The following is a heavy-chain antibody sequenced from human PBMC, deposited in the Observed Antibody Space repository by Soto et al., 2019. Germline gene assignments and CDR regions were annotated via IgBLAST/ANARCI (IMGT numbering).Heavy chain of an antibody. Sequence: PSETLSLTCTVSGGSVSSGDYYWSWIRQPPGKELEWIGYIYNSGITNYNPSLKSRVTISVDTSKNQFSLKLSSVTAADTAVYFCVSYDRRSGRYSLDYWGRGTLVTVSS. J-gene: IGHJ4*02. V-gene: IGHV4-61*08. CDR1: GGSVSSGDYY. CDR3: VSYDRRSGRYSLDY. CDR2: IYNSGIT. D-gene: IGHD3-10*01.